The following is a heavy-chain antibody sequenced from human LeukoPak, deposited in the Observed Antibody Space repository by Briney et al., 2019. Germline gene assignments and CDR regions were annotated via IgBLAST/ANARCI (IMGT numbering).Heavy chain of an antibody. CDR2: IYYSGST. D-gene: IGHD3-3*01. CDR3: ARSPTAATYYDFWSGLKGKDYFDY. CDR1: GGSISSSSYY. J-gene: IGHJ4*02. Sequence: SETLSLTCTVSGGSISSSSYYWGWIRQPPGKGLEWIGSIYYSGSTYYNPSLKSRVTISVDTSKNQFSLKLSSVTAADTAVYYCARSPTAATYYDFWSGLKGKDYFDYWGQGTLVTVSS. V-gene: IGHV4-39*07.